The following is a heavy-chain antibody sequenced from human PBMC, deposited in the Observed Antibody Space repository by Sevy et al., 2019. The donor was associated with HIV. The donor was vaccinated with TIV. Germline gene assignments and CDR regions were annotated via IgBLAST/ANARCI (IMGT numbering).Heavy chain of an antibody. J-gene: IGHJ4*02. CDR2: ITDGGGNT. CDR3: AKVPYSSSSFFNY. Sequence: GGSLRLSCAASGFTFSSSAMSWVRQAPGKGLEWVSAITDGGGNTYYADSVKGRFTISRDISKNTLYLQMNSLRAEDEAVYYCAKVPYSSSSFFNYWGQGTLVSVSS. D-gene: IGHD6-6*01. CDR1: GFTFSSSA. V-gene: IGHV3-23*01.